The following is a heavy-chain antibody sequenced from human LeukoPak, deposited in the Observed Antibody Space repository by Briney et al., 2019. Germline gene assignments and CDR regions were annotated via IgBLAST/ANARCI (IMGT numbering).Heavy chain of an antibody. Sequence: PGGSLTLSCAPSGFTFSSYEMTGVRQATGKGLDWVSYISSSGSTIYYADSVKGRFTISRDNAKNSLYLQMNSLRAEDTAVYYCARSSDYGDYADWGQGTLVTVSS. CDR3: ARSSDYGDYAD. V-gene: IGHV3-48*03. J-gene: IGHJ4*02. CDR2: ISSSGSTI. CDR1: GFTFSSYE. D-gene: IGHD4-17*01.